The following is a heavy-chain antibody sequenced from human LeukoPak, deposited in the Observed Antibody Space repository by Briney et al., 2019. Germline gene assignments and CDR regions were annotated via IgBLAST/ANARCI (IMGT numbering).Heavy chain of an antibody. J-gene: IGHJ4*02. CDR3: AKGPQGYYDSSGKGPYYFDY. CDR2: IRYDGSNK. V-gene: IGHV3-30*02. D-gene: IGHD3-22*01. Sequence: GGSLRLSCAASGFTFSSYGMHWVRQAPGKGLEWVAFIRYDGSNKYYADSVKGRFTISRDNSKNTLYLQMNSLRAEDTAVYYCAKGPQGYYDSSGKGPYYFDYWGQGTLVTVSS. CDR1: GFTFSSYG.